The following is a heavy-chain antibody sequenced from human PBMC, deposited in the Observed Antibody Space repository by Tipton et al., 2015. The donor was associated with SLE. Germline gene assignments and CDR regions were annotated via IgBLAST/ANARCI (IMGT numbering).Heavy chain of an antibody. V-gene: IGHV3-21*01. CDR1: GFTFSSYS. D-gene: IGHD6-13*01. J-gene: IGHJ4*02. CDR3: ARVVAAAGRDFDY. CDR2: ISSSSSYI. Sequence: SLRLYCAASGFTFSSYSMNWVRQAPGKGLEWVSSISSSSSYIYYADSVKGRFTISRDNAKNSLYLQMNSLRAEDTAVYYCARVVAAAGRDFDYWGQGTLVTVSS.